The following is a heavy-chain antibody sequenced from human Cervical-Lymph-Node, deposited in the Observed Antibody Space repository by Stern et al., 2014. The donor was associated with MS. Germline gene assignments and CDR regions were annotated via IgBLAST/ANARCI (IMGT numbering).Heavy chain of an antibody. CDR1: GGSFISSYA. CDR3: ARGVVSNRAAATQHNLFDP. Sequence: VQLVESGAEVKQPGSSVNVSCKASGGSFISSYAITCMRPATGQVLEWLGRIITILGLPHYAQKFQGRVTFTADTSTSTTYMELSSLTSEDTAVYYCARGVVSNRAAATQHNLFDPWGQGTLVTVSS. CDR2: IITILGLP. V-gene: IGHV1-69*09. D-gene: IGHD2-15*01. J-gene: IGHJ5*02.